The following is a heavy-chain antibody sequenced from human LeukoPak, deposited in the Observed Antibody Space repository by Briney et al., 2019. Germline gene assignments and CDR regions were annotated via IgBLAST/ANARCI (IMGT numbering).Heavy chain of an antibody. CDR2: ISSSSNII. CDR1: GFTFSSYA. V-gene: IGHV3-48*04. J-gene: IGHJ4*02. Sequence: GGSLRLSCAASGFTFSSYAMHWVRQAPGKGLEWVSYISSSSNIIYYADSVKGRFTISRDNAKNSLSLQMNSLRAEDTAVYYCARDFWGALDDYGDPLVDYWGQGTLVTVSS. CDR3: ARDFWGALDDYGDPLVDY. D-gene: IGHD4-17*01.